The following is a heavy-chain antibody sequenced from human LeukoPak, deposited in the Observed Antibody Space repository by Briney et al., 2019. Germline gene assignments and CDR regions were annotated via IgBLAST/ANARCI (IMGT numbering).Heavy chain of an antibody. CDR1: GFTFSNYG. J-gene: IGHJ3*02. V-gene: IGHV3-33*01. CDR3: ARDQHAFDI. Sequence: PGGSLRLSCAASGFTFSNYGMHWVRQAPGKGLEWVAVIWYDGSDKYYADSVKDRFTISRDNSKNTLYLQVNSLRAEDTAVYYCARDQHAFDIWGQGTMVTVSS. CDR2: IWYDGSDK.